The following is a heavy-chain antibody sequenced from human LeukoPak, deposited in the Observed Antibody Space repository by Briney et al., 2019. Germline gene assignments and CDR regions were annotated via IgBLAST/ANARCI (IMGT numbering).Heavy chain of an antibody. CDR2: IGSDGTTT. Sequence: GGSLRLSCEATGFVFNSYWMHWVRQAPGKGLVWVSGIGSDGTTTTYADSVKGRFTISRDNAKNTVYLEMNSRRADDTAMYYCARSYYGSGSYHSAPFFDFWGLGTQVIVSS. V-gene: IGHV3-74*03. CDR1: GFVFNSYW. D-gene: IGHD3-10*01. CDR3: ARSYYGSGSYHSAPFFDF. J-gene: IGHJ5*01.